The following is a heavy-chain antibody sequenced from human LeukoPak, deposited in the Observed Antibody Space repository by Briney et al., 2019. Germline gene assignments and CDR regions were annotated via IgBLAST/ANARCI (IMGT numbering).Heavy chain of an antibody. J-gene: IGHJ4*02. D-gene: IGHD5-18*01. CDR3: AKDRYSYAFEYSDS. CDR2: ISNEGSKK. Sequence: GGSLRLSCAVSGFSLKTYNMNWVRQAPGKGLDWVPVISNEGSKKYYADSVKGRFTISRDNSKNTLSLQVSSLRTEDTAVYYCAKDRYSYAFEYSDSWGQGTLVTVSS. CDR1: GFSLKTYN. V-gene: IGHV3-30*18.